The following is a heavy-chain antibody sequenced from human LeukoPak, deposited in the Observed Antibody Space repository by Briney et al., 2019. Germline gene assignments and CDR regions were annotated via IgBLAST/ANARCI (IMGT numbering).Heavy chain of an antibody. V-gene: IGHV3-74*01. J-gene: IGHJ4*02. Sequence: GGSLRLSCAASGFTFSSYWMHWVRQAPGKGRVWVPRINSDGSSTSYADSVKGRFTISRDNAKSSLFLQMNSLRAEDAAVYYCARDKPRGSYYGSIFDSWGQGTLVTVSS. CDR2: INSDGSST. CDR1: GFTFSSYW. D-gene: IGHD1-26*01. CDR3: ARDKPRGSYYGSIFDS.